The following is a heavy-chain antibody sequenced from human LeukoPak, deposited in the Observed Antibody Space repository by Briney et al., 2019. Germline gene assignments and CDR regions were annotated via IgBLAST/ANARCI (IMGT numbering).Heavy chain of an antibody. J-gene: IGHJ6*02. Sequence: SETLSLTCAVYGGSFRGNYWSWVRQPQGKGLEWIGEINHSGSTNYNPSLNSRVTISVDTSKNQFSLKLSSVTAADTAVYYCALQVARRSFGMDVWGQGTTVTVSS. CDR1: GGSFRGNY. CDR2: INHSGST. V-gene: IGHV4-34*01. D-gene: IGHD6-6*01. CDR3: ALQVARRSFGMDV.